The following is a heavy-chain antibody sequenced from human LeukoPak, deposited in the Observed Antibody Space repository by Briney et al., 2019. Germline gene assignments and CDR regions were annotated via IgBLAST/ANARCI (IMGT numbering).Heavy chain of an antibody. CDR1: GGSISSSSYY. Sequence: SETLSLTCTVSGGSISSSSYYWGWIRQPPGKGLEWIGSIYYSGSTYYNPSLKSRVTISVDTSKNQFSLKLSSVTAADTAVYYCARDRTGHQLISRKEYYYMDVWGKGTTVTISS. CDR3: ARDRTGHQLISRKEYYYMDV. J-gene: IGHJ6*03. V-gene: IGHV4-39*02. CDR2: IYYSGST. D-gene: IGHD2-2*01.